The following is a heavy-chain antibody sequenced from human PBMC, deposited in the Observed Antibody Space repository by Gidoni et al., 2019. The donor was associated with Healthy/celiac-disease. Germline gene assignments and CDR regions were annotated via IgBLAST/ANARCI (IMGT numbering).Heavy chain of an antibody. J-gene: IGHJ4*02. D-gene: IGHD1-26*01. V-gene: IGHV3-21*01. CDR3: ARDPDSGSYLSLGY. Sequence: EVQLVESGGGLVKPGGSLRLSCAASGFTFSSYSMNWVRQAPGKGLECVSSISSSSSYIYYADSVKGRFTISRDNAKNSLYLQMNSLRAEDTAVYYCARDPDSGSYLSLGYWGQGTLVTVSS. CDR2: ISSSSSYI. CDR1: GFTFSSYS.